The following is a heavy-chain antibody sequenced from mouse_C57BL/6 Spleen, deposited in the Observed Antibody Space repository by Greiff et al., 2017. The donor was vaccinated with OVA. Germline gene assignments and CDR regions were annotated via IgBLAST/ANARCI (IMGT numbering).Heavy chain of an antibody. J-gene: IGHJ2*01. CDR1: GYTFTSYW. CDR3: ARLGSSLYYFDY. CDR2: IDPSDSYT. D-gene: IGHD1-1*01. Sequence: QVQLQQPGAELVMPGASVKLSCKASGYTFTSYWMHWVKQRPGQGLEWIGEIDPSDSYTNYNQKFKGKSTLTVDKSSSTAYMQRSSLTSEDSAVYYCARLGSSLYYFDYWGQGTTLTVSS. V-gene: IGHV1-69*01.